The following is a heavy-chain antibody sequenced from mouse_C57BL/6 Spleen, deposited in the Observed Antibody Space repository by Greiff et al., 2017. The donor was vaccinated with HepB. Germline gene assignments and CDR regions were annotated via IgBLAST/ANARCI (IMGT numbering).Heavy chain of an antibody. V-gene: IGHV5-16*01. CDR1: GFTFSDYY. J-gene: IGHJ1*03. Sequence: EVKLVESEGGLVQPGSSMKLSCTASGFTFSDYYMAWVRQVPEKGLEWVANINYDGSSTYYLDSLKSRFIISRDNAKNILYLQMSSLKSEDTATYYCARTDYGSSDWYFDVWGTGTTVTVSS. D-gene: IGHD1-1*01. CDR3: ARTDYGSSDWYFDV. CDR2: INYDGSST.